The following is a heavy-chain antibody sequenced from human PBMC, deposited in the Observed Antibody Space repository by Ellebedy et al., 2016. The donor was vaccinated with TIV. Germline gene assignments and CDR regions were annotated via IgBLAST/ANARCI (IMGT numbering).Heavy chain of an antibody. J-gene: IGHJ4*02. D-gene: IGHD3-22*01. CDR1: GGSISGYY. V-gene: IGHV4-4*07. CDR2: IYSSGST. CDR3: ARDPRYYDTTGDY. Sequence: MPSETLSLTCTVSGGSISGYYWSRIRQPAGKGLEYIGRIYSSGSTNYNPSLKSRITMSIDASKNQFSLKLSSVTAADTAVYYCARDPRYYDTTGDYWGRGTLVTVSS.